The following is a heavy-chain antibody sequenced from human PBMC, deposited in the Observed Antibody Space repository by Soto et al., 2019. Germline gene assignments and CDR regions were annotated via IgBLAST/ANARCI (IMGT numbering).Heavy chain of an antibody. J-gene: IGHJ4*02. CDR2: IWYDGSNK. CDR3: TKANRYCSGANCFTFDY. D-gene: IGHD2-15*01. CDR1: GFTFSSYG. V-gene: IGHV3-33*06. Sequence: GGSLRLSCAASGFTFSSYGMHWVRQAPGKGLEWVAVIWYDGSNKYYAESVKGRFTISRDNSKNTLYLQMNSLRAEDTAVYYCTKANRYCSGANCFTFDYWGLGTLVTVSS.